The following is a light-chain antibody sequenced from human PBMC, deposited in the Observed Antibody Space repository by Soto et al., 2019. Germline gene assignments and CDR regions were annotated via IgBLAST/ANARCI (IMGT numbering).Light chain of an antibody. Sequence: QSVLTQPASVSGSPGQSIAISCTGTSSDVGGFNYVSWYQQHPGKAPKLLIYDVTSRPSGVSDRFSGSKSANTASLTISGLQAEDEADYYCASYTTSCTYVFGTGTKVTDL. J-gene: IGLJ1*01. CDR2: DVT. V-gene: IGLV2-14*03. CDR3: ASYTTSCTYV. CDR1: SSDVGGFNY.